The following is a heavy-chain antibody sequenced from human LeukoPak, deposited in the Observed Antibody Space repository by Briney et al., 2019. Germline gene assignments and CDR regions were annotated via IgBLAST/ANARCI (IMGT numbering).Heavy chain of an antibody. CDR1: GFTFSNGW. V-gene: IGHV3-15*01. CDR3: TSNLYCSTSSCYTLDN. CDR2: IKSKSERGTT. D-gene: IGHD2-2*02. Sequence: PGGSLRLSCAASGFTFSNGWMSWVRQAPGKGLEWVGRIKSKSERGTTDYAAPVKGRFTISRDGSTNTVYLHMNSLKTEDTAVYFCTSNLYCSTSSCYTLDNWGQGTLVALSP. J-gene: IGHJ4*02.